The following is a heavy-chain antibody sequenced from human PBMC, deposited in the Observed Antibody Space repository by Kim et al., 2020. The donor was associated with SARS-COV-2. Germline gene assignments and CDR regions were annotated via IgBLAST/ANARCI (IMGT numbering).Heavy chain of an antibody. Sequence: GGSLRLSCAASQFALRNYYMHWVRQPPGKGLVWVSRINPDGRSTAYADSVEGRFTVSRDNANNMLYLQMNSLRVEDTAVYYCVREGGVFTKAFDFWG. CDR1: QFALRNYY. CDR3: VREGGVFTKAFDF. CDR2: INPDGRST. V-gene: IGHV3-74*01. D-gene: IGHD3-16*01. J-gene: IGHJ4*01.